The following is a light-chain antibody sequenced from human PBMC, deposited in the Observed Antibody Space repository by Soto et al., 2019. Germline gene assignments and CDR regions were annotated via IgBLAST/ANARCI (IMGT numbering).Light chain of an antibody. Sequence: DIQMTKSPPTLSASVGERVTINCRESQSISGWLAWYQQKPGKAPNLLIYQASTLESGVPSRFSGSGSGTEFTLTISSLQPDDFATYHCQQHNTYSRTFGQGTKVDIK. CDR2: QAS. CDR3: QQHNTYSRT. V-gene: IGKV1-5*03. CDR1: QSISGW. J-gene: IGKJ1*01.